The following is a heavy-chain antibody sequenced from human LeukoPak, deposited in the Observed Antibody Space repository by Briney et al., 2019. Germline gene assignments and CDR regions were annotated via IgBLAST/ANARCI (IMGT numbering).Heavy chain of an antibody. Sequence: GGSLRLSYAASGFTFSSYSMNWVRQAPGKGLEWVSYIISSATTTYYADSVKGRFTISRDNAKNSLYLQMNSLRDEDTAVYYCARYCSSTSCYLAHAFDIWGQGTVVTVSS. CDR2: IISSATTT. D-gene: IGHD2-2*01. J-gene: IGHJ3*02. CDR3: ARYCSSTSCYLAHAFDI. CDR1: GFTFSSYS. V-gene: IGHV3-48*02.